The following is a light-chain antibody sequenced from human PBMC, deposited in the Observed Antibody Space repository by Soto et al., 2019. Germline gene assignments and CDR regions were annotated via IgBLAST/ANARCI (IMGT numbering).Light chain of an antibody. V-gene: IGLV2-8*01. CDR3: SSYAGSNNLGV. Sequence: QSALTQPPSASGSPGQSVTIACTGTSSDVGGYNYVSWYQQHPGKAPKLMISEVSKRPSGVPDRFSGSKSGNTASPTVSGLQCEDEAEYYCSSYAGSNNLGVFGTGTKLTVL. CDR2: EVS. CDR1: SSDVGGYNY. J-gene: IGLJ1*01.